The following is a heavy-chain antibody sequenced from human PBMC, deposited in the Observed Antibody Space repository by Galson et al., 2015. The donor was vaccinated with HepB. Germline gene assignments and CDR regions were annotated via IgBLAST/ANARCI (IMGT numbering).Heavy chain of an antibody. CDR2: ISAYNGNT. V-gene: IGHV1-18*01. CDR1: GYTFTSYG. Sequence: QSGAEVKKPGASVKVSCKASGYTFTSYGISWVRQAPGQGLEWMGWISAYNGNTNYAQKLQGRVTMTTDTSTSTAYMELRSLRSDDTAVYYCARVVESYFSWGPKEYYFDYWGQGTLVTFSS. J-gene: IGHJ4*02. D-gene: IGHD1-26*01. CDR3: ARVVESYFSWGPKEYYFDY.